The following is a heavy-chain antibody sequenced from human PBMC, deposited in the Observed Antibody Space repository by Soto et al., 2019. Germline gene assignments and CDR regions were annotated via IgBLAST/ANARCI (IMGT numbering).Heavy chain of an antibody. V-gene: IGHV3-23*01. J-gene: IGHJ4*02. Sequence: EVQLLESGGGLVQPGGSLRLSCTASGFTFSTYAMSWVRQAPGKGLEWVSTISDSGSTYYADSVKGRFTIXRDNXKNTXXXXXXXXXXXXXXXXXXXXDKGGRYXXRTSCLYSFDYWGQGTLVTVSX. CDR3: XXDKGGRYXXRTSCLYSFDY. D-gene: IGHD2-2*01. CDR2: ISDSGST. CDR1: GFTFSTYA.